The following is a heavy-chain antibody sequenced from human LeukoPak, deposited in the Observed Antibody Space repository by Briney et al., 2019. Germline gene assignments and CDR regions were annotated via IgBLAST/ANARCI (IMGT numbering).Heavy chain of an antibody. Sequence: GGSLRLPCVASGFTVSINFMGWVRQAPGRGLDWVSVIYSARSTYYADSVRGRFIISRDNSKNTLYLQMNSLRAEDSAVYFCAGRTAAQDYYMDVWGKGTTVTISS. J-gene: IGHJ6*03. CDR2: IYSARST. D-gene: IGHD5-18*01. CDR1: GFTVSINF. CDR3: AGRTAAQDYYMDV. V-gene: IGHV3-53*01.